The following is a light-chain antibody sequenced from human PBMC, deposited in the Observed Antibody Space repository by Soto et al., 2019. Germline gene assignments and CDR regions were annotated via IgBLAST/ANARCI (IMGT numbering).Light chain of an antibody. Sequence: SYELTQPLSVSVALGQTASITCGGNNIGSKNVHWYQQKPGQAPVLVIYRDTNRPSGIPERFSGSNSGNTATLTISRAQAGDEADYYCQVWDSNTGVFGGGTKLTVL. CDR2: RDT. CDR1: NIGSKN. CDR3: QVWDSNTGV. V-gene: IGLV3-9*01. J-gene: IGLJ2*01.